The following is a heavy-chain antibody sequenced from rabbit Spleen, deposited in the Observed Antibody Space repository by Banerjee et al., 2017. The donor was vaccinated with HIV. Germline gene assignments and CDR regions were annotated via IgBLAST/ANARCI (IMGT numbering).Heavy chain of an antibody. CDR1: GFDFSSYG. Sequence: QSLEESGGDLVKPGGSLKLSCKASGFDFSSYGVSWVRQAPGKGLEWIGYIDPIFGSTYYASWVNGRFTISSHNAQNTLYLQLNSLTAADTATYFCVRDKASISGDYGPFYFNLWGPGTLVTVS. CDR3: VRDKASISGDYGPFYFNL. V-gene: IGHV1S7*01. D-gene: IGHD1-1*01. CDR2: IDPIFGST. J-gene: IGHJ4*01.